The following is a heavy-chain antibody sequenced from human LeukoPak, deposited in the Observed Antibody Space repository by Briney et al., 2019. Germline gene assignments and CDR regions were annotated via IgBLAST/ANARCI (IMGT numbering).Heavy chain of an antibody. J-gene: IGHJ4*02. Sequence: PSETLSLTCAVYGGSFSGYYWSWIRQPAGKGLEWIGRIYTSGSTNYNPSLKSRVTISVDTSKNQFSLKLSSVTAADTAVYYCARDYLWGNYRSFDYWGQGALVTVSS. CDR2: IYTSGST. D-gene: IGHD3-16*02. V-gene: IGHV4-59*10. CDR3: ARDYLWGNYRSFDY. CDR1: GGSFSGYY.